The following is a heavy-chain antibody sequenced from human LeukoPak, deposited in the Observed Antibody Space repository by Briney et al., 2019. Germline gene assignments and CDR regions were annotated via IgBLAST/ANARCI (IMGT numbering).Heavy chain of an antibody. D-gene: IGHD2-8*02. Sequence: PSETLSLTCTVSGYSISSGYYWGWIRQPPGKGLEWIGGIYHSGSTYYNPSLKSRVTISVDTSKNQFSLKLSSVTAADTAVYYCARVLFATNWFDPWGQGTLVTVSS. CDR3: ARVLFATNWFDP. CDR1: GYSISSGYY. CDR2: IYHSGST. J-gene: IGHJ5*02. V-gene: IGHV4-38-2*02.